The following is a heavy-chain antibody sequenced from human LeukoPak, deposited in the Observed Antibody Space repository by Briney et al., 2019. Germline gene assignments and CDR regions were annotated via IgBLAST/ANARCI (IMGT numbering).Heavy chain of an antibody. CDR1: GYSISSGYY. Sequence: SETLSLTCTVSGYSISSGYYWGWIRQPPGKGLGWIGSIYHSGSTYYNPSLKSRVTISVDTSKNQFSLKLSSVTAADTAGYYGARVGCSGGSCYSSQLGTFDIWGQGTMVTVSS. J-gene: IGHJ3*02. D-gene: IGHD2-15*01. CDR2: IYHSGST. V-gene: IGHV4-38-2*02. CDR3: ARVGCSGGSCYSSQLGTFDI.